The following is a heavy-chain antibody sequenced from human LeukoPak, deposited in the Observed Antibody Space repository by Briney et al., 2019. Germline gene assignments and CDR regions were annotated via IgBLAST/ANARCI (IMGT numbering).Heavy chain of an antibody. D-gene: IGHD2-2*01. CDR1: GFTFSSFS. V-gene: IGHV3-21*01. Sequence: GGSLRLSCAASGFTFSSFSMNWVRQASGKGLEWVSSINSSSSDIYYADSVKGRFTISRDNAKNSLYLQMNSLRAEDTAVYYCAREVSCSSTSCLGAFDIWGQGTMVTVSS. CDR3: AREVSCSSTSCLGAFDI. CDR2: INSSSSDI. J-gene: IGHJ3*02.